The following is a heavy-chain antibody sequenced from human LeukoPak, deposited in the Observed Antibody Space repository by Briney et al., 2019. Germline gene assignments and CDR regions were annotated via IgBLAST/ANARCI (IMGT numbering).Heavy chain of an antibody. CDR1: VFNFDDYA. D-gene: IGHD3-22*01. CDR3: TKEVQRWHSYFYRPSYALDI. CDR2: ISANGGFI. V-gene: IGHV3-9*03. J-gene: IGHJ3*02. Sequence: GGSLRLSCAVSVFNFDDYAIHWVRQGPGKGLEWVAGISANGGFISYGESVKGRFTISRDNPRNSVFLQMNFLRAEDMAMYFCTKEVQRWHSYFYRPSYALDIWGQGTMVSVSS.